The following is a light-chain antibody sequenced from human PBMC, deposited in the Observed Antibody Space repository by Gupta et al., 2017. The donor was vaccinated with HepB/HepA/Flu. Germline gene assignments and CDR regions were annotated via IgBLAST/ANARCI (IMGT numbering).Light chain of an antibody. CDR2: SNR. CDR3: APWDDSLNGVI. CDR1: SSNTGNNA. Sequence: QSVLTQPPSVSEVPGQRVTISCSGSSSNTGNNAVNWYQQPPGAAPRRIIYSNRLRPSALSDRFAGSKSGTSASLAISGLQSEDEGHYYCAPWDDSLNGVIFGGGTQLTVL. V-gene: IGLV1-36*01. J-gene: IGLJ2*01.